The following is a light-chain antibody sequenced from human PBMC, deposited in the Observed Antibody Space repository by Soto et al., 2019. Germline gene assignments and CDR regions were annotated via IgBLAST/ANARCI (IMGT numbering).Light chain of an antibody. J-gene: IGLJ3*02. V-gene: IGLV2-14*01. CDR1: SSDVGVYNF. CDR2: EVN. Sequence: QSVLTQPASVSGSPGQSITISCTGTSSDVGVYNFVSWYQQHPGKVPKLMIYEVNNRPSGVSNRFSGSKSGNTASLTISGLQAEDEADYFCCSYTTSSTVVFGGGTKLTVL. CDR3: CSYTTSSTVV.